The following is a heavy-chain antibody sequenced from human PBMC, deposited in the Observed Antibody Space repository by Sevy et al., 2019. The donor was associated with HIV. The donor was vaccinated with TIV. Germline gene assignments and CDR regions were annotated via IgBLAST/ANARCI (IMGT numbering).Heavy chain of an antibody. CDR3: ARVSVYYYDSSGYYTTGNAFDI. V-gene: IGHV3-53*01. CDR2: IYSGVTT. J-gene: IGHJ3*02. CDR1: GFTVGSNY. Sequence: QLVGSLRLSCAASGFTVGSNYMSWVRQAPGKGLEWVSIIYSGVTTSYADSVKGRFTISRDNSKNTLYLQMISLRAEDTAVYYCARVSVYYYDSSGYYTTGNAFDIWGQGTMVTVSS. D-gene: IGHD3-22*01.